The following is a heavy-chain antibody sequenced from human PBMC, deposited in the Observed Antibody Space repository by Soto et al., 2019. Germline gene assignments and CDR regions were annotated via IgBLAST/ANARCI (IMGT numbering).Heavy chain of an antibody. CDR3: AIEYSSSPSHLFDP. CDR1: GYTFNNYD. D-gene: IGHD6-6*01. Sequence: GASVKVSCKASGYTFNNYDIIWVRQATGQGLEWMGRMNPNCGNTDYAQRFQGRVTMTRNESISTAYMELSSLRSDDTAVYYCAIEYSSSPSHLFDPCGQGTLVTVPQ. CDR2: MNPNCGNT. V-gene: IGHV1-8*01. J-gene: IGHJ5*02.